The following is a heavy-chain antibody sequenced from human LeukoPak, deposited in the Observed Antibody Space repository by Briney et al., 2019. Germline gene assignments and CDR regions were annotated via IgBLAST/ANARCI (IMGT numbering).Heavy chain of an antibody. V-gene: IGHV1-69*05. CDR2: IIPIFGTA. CDR3: ARDAYCGGDCPFDY. Sequence: ASVMVSCKASGGTFSSYAISWVRQAPGQGLEWMGRIIPIFGTANYAQKFQGRVTITTDESTSTAYMELSSLRSEDTAVYYCARDAYCGGDCPFDYWGQGTLVPVSS. CDR1: GGTFSSYA. D-gene: IGHD2-21*02. J-gene: IGHJ4*02.